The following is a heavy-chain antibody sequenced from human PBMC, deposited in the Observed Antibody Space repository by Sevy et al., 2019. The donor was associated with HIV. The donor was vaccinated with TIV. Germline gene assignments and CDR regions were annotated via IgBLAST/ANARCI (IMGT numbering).Heavy chain of an antibody. D-gene: IGHD3-22*01. CDR2: MNPNSGNT. J-gene: IGHJ3*02. CDR3: ARGVSAYYYDSSGYYYSGGSAFDI. CDR1: GYTFTSYD. Sequence: ASVKVSCKASGYTFTSYDINWVRQATGQGLEWMGWMNPNSGNTGYAQKFQGRVTMTRNTSISTAYMELSSLRSVDTAVYYCARGVSAYYYDSSGYYYSGGSAFDIWGQGTMVTVSS. V-gene: IGHV1-8*01.